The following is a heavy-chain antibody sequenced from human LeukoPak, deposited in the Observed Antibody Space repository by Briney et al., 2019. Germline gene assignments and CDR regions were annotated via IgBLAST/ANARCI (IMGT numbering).Heavy chain of an antibody. CDR2: ITDAVGST. Sequence: GGSLRLSCAASGFTFSSSSISWVRQAPGKGLEWVSAITDAVGSTHYADSVKGRFTISSDNSKNTVYLQMNSLRPEDMAVYYCARGRWSSSGYQDYWGRGTLVTVSS. D-gene: IGHD3-22*01. CDR1: GFTFSSSS. CDR3: ARGRWSSSGYQDY. J-gene: IGHJ4*02. V-gene: IGHV3-23*01.